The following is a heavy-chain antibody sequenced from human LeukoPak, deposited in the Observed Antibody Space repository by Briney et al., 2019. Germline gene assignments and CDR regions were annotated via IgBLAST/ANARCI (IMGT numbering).Heavy chain of an antibody. CDR1: GGSMSNYY. Sequence: PSETLSLTCIVSGGSMSNYYWTWIRQSPGKGLEWIGYIYYNGNTEYNPSLKSRVTISVDTSKNQFSLKLSSVTAADTAVYYCARLLGSGSSDYWGQGILVTVSS. J-gene: IGHJ4*02. V-gene: IGHV4-59*01. CDR2: IYYNGNT. D-gene: IGHD3-10*01. CDR3: ARLLGSGSSDY.